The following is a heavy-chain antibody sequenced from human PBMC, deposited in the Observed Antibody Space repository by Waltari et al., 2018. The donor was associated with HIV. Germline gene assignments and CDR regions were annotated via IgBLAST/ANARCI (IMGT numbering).Heavy chain of an antibody. V-gene: IGHV3-11*04. CDR1: GFIFSDYY. J-gene: IGHJ5*02. CDR2: IGSRGDAI. CDR3: ARDPVRRDGYNFDH. Sequence: QVQLVESGGGLVTPGGSLRLSCAGSGFIFSDYYMGWIRQAPGKGLEWVSLIGSRGDAIYSADSVKGRFTISRDNARNSLYLKMNSLRVEDTAVYYCARDPVRRDGYNFDHWGQGVPVTVSS. D-gene: IGHD3-10*01.